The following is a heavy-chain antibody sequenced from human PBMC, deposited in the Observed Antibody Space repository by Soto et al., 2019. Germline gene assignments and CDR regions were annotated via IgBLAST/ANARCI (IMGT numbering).Heavy chain of an antibody. D-gene: IGHD3-10*01. V-gene: IGHV3-7*04. CDR2: IKQDGSAK. J-gene: IGHJ4*02. Sequence: GGSLRLSCAASGFTFSRYWMSWVRQAPGKELEWVANIKQDGSAKWYVDSVKGRFTISRDNAKSSLYLQMNSLRAEDTAVYFCARDTRLDYYGSGSYSPAFEYWGQGALVTVSS. CDR1: GFTFSRYW. CDR3: ARDTRLDYYGSGSYSPAFEY.